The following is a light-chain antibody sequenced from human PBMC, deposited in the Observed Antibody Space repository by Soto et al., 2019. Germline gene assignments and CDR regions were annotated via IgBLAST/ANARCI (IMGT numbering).Light chain of an antibody. Sequence: DIVMTQSPLSLPVTPGEPASISCRSSQSLRHSNGFIYLDWYLQKPGQSPQLLIYLGSNRASGVPSRFSGSGSGTDFTLTISSLQPEDFATYFCQHGYSTPLTFGGGTKVDNK. CDR1: QSLRHSNGFIY. CDR2: LGS. V-gene: IGKV2-28*01. CDR3: QHGYSTPLT. J-gene: IGKJ4*01.